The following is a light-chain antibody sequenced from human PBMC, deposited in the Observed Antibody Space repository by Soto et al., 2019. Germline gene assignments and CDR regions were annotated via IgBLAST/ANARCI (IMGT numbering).Light chain of an antibody. J-gene: IGKJ2*01. Sequence: EIVLTQSPGTLSLSPGEGASLSCKASQSVYNNYLAWYQHKPGRSPRLLIYGASTRAAGIPDRFSGSGSGTDFTLTITRLDPEDFAIYYCQQYGSSVYTFGQGTKVDNK. CDR2: GAS. V-gene: IGKV3-20*01. CDR1: QSVYNNY. CDR3: QQYGSSVYT.